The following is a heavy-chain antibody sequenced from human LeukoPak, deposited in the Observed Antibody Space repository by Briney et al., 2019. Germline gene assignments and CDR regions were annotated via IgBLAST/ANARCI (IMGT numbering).Heavy chain of an antibody. CDR2: ISYDGSNK. V-gene: IGHV3-30-3*01. CDR1: GFTFGSYA. Sequence: GGSLRLSCAASGFTFGSYAMHWVRQAPGKGLEWVAVISYDGSNKYYADSVKGRFTISRDNSKNTLYLQMNSLRAEDTAVYYCARTGSWGKIDYWGQGTLVTVSS. CDR3: ARTGSWGKIDY. D-gene: IGHD7-27*01. J-gene: IGHJ4*02.